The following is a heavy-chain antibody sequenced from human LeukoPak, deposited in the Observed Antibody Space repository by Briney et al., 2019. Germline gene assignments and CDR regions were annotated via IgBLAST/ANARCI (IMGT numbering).Heavy chain of an antibody. Sequence: GESLKISCQASGYDFSNYWIGWVRQMPGKGLDWIGVIYPADSNTRFSPSFQGRVSISFDKSIGTAYLQWMSLKPSDSAMYYCARPRGDLVDGLDFWGQGTLVTVPS. J-gene: IGHJ4*02. D-gene: IGHD3-16*01. CDR2: IYPADSNT. CDR1: GYDFSNYW. V-gene: IGHV5-51*01. CDR3: ARPRGDLVDGLDF.